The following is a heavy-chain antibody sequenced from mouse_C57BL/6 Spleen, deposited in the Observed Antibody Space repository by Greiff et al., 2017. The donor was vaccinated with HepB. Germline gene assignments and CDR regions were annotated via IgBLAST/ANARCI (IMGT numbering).Heavy chain of an antibody. J-gene: IGHJ2*01. V-gene: IGHV1-15*01. CDR3: TRFRYGSDY. D-gene: IGHD1-1*01. CDR1: GYTFTDYE. CDR2: IDPETGGT. Sequence: VHLVESGAELVRPGASVTLSCKASGYTFTDYEMHWVKQTPVHGLEWIGAIDPETGGTAYNQKFKGKAILTADKSSSTAYMELRSLTSEDSAVYYCTRFRYGSDYWGQGTTLTVSS.